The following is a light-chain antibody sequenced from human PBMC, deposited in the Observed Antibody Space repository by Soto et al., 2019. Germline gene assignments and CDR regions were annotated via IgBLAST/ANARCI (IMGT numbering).Light chain of an antibody. CDR3: QQYGSSALP. Sequence: EIVLTQSPATLSLSPGERATLSCGASQSVSSRYLAGNQQKPGLAPRVLIYDASRRATRITDRFSGSGSGTDFPLTIRRLEPEYFAVYYCQQYGSSALPFGGGTKV. V-gene: IGKV3D-20*01. CDR1: QSVSSRY. J-gene: IGKJ4*01. CDR2: DAS.